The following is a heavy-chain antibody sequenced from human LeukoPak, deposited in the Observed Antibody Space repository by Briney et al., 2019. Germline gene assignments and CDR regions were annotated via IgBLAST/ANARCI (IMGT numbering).Heavy chain of an antibody. J-gene: IGHJ4*02. Sequence: GASVKVSCKASGYTFTGYYMHWVRQAPGQGLEWMGWINPNSGGTNYAQKFQGRVTMTRDTSISTAYMELSRLRSDDTAVYYCARAQRRLGRYSSSSIAFDYWGQGTLVTVSS. D-gene: IGHD6-6*01. V-gene: IGHV1-2*02. CDR2: INPNSGGT. CDR1: GYTFTGYY. CDR3: ARAQRRLGRYSSSSIAFDY.